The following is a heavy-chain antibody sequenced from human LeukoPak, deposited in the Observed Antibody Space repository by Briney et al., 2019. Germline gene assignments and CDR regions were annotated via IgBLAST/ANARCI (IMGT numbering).Heavy chain of an antibody. Sequence: GGSLRLSCAASGFTFSSYAMSWVRQAPGKGLEWVSGISGDGDSTYYADSVKGRFTISRDNSKNTLYLQMNSLRAEDTAVYCCARGKYGSGSYPYWGQGTLVTVSS. CDR1: GFTFSSYA. V-gene: IGHV3-23*01. J-gene: IGHJ4*02. D-gene: IGHD3-10*01. CDR3: ARGKYGSGSYPY. CDR2: ISGDGDST.